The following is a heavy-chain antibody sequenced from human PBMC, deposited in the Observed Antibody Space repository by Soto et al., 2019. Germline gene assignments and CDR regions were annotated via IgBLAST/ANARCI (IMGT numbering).Heavy chain of an antibody. CDR2: MNPNSGNT. J-gene: IGHJ4*02. D-gene: IGHD4-17*01. V-gene: IGHV1-8*01. CDR3: ARWDYGYYARFDY. CDR1: GYTLTSHD. Sequence: VQLVQSGAEVKKSGASVKVSCKASGYTLTSHDINWVRQATGQGLEWMGWMNPNSGNTGYAQKFQGRVTMTRNTSISTAYRELSSLRSEDTALYYCARWDYGYYARFDYWGQVTLGTVSA.